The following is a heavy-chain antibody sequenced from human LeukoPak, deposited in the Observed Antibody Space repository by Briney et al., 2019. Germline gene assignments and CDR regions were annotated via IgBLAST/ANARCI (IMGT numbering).Heavy chain of an antibody. CDR1: GYTFTNYD. CDR2: TNPNTGNT. D-gene: IGHD3-10*01. V-gene: IGHV1-8*01. Sequence: ASVKVSCMATGYTFTNYDISWVRQATGQGLEWLGWTNPNTGNTGYPQKFQGRVTITSDMSTSTAYMELSSLRSEDTAVYYCAASMVRGDNPFDPWGQGTLVTVSS. J-gene: IGHJ5*02. CDR3: AASMVRGDNPFDP.